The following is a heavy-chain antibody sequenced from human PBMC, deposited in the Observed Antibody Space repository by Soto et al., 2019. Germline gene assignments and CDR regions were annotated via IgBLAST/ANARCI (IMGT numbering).Heavy chain of an antibody. CDR2: IERDDDDK. J-gene: IGHJ6*02. CDR3: ARTSRGPRTFNGMGV. D-gene: IGHD2-2*01. V-gene: IGHV2-70*13. Sequence: VSGPTLVNPTETLTLTCTFSGFSITSPGMSVSWIRQPPGRALEWLALIERDDDDKYYSTSLKTRLTISKDTRKNQGVLTMANIDPSDTATYYCARTSRGPRTFNGMGVWVQR. CDR1: GFSITSPGMS.